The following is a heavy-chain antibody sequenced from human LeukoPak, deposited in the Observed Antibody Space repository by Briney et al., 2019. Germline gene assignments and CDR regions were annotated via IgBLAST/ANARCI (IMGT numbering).Heavy chain of an antibody. Sequence: ASVKVSCKASGYTLTGDYMHWVRQAPGQGLEWMGWINPNSGGTNYAQTFQGSVTMTRDTSITTAYMELSRLRSDDTAVYYCARGFDPLVVVAATLSYYMDVWGKGTTVTVS. V-gene: IGHV1-2*02. CDR2: INPNSGGT. CDR1: GYTLTGDY. CDR3: ARGFDPLVVVAATLSYYMDV. D-gene: IGHD2-15*01. J-gene: IGHJ6*03.